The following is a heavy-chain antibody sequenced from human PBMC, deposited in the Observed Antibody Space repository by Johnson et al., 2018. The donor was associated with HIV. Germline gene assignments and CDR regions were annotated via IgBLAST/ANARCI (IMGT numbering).Heavy chain of an antibody. CDR2: IKQDGSEK. Sequence: VQLVESGGGLVQPGGSLRLSCAASGFTFSSYWMSWVRQAPGKGLAWVANIKQDGSEKYYVDSVKGRFHISRDNAKNSLYMQMNSLRAEDTAVYYCARGGPIAVETTGAFDIWGQGTMVTVSS. D-gene: IGHD6-19*01. CDR1: GFTFSSYW. J-gene: IGHJ3*02. CDR3: ARGGPIAVETTGAFDI. V-gene: IGHV3-7*04.